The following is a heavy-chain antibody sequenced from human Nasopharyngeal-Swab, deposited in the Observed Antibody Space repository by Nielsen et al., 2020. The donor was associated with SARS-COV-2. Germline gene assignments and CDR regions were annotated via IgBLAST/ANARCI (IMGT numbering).Heavy chain of an antibody. CDR3: ARDQDISGGNPLDYCYGMDV. CDR1: GFTFSSYG. Sequence: GESLKISCAASGFTFSSYGMHWVRQAPGKGLEWVAVIWYDGSNKYYADSVKGRFTISRDNSKNTLYLQMNSLRAEDTAVYYCARDQDISGGNPLDYCYGMDVWGQGTTVTVSS. D-gene: IGHD2-15*01. J-gene: IGHJ6*02. CDR2: IWYDGSNK. V-gene: IGHV3-33*01.